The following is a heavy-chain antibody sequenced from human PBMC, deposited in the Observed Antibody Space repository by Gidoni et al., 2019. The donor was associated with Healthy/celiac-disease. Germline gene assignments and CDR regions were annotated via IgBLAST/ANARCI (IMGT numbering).Heavy chain of an antibody. CDR3: TTARYYDSSGYYS. CDR2: IKSKTDGGTT. Sequence: EVQLVESGGGLVKPGGSLRLSWAAWGFTLSNAWMSWVRQAPGKGLEWVGRIKSKTDGGTTDYAAPVKGRFTISRDDSKNTLYLQMNSLKTEDTAVYYCTTARYYDSSGYYSWGQGTLVTVSS. CDR1: GFTLSNAW. D-gene: IGHD3-22*01. J-gene: IGHJ4*02. V-gene: IGHV3-15*01.